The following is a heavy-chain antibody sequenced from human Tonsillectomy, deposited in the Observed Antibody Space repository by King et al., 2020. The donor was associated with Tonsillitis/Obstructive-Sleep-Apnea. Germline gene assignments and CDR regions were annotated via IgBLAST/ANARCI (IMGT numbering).Heavy chain of an antibody. J-gene: IGHJ4*02. CDR2: IFSNDEK. Sequence: VTLKESGPVLVKPTETLTLTCTVSGFSLRKPRMGVSWIRQPQGKALEWLAHIFSNDEKSYNTSLKNRLTISKDTSKSQVVLTMTNVDPMDTATYYCARGWLVYDYWGQGTLVTVSS. V-gene: IGHV2-26*01. D-gene: IGHD6-19*01. CDR3: ARGWLVYDY. CDR1: GFSLRKPRMG.